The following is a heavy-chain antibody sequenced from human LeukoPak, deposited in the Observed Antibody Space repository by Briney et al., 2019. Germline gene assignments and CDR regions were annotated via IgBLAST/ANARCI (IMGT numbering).Heavy chain of an antibody. CDR1: GYTFTSYY. CDR2: INPSDGST. J-gene: IGHJ4*02. V-gene: IGHV1-46*01. Sequence: ASVTVSCKASGYTFTSYYMHWVWQAPGQGLEWMGIINPSDGSTTYAQRFQGRVTLTRDTSTSTVYMELSSLRSEDTAVYYCARHQGAGEYPFDYWGQGTLVTVSS. CDR3: ARHQGAGEYPFDY. D-gene: IGHD2/OR15-2a*01.